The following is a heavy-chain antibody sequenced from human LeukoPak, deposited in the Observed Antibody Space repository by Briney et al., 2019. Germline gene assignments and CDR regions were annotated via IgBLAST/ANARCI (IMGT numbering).Heavy chain of an antibody. CDR3: AREIVAAIGFDY. J-gene: IGHJ4*02. CDR2: ISYDGSNE. V-gene: IGHV3-30*04. Sequence: PGGSLRLSCAASEFTFSSYAMHWVRQAPGTGLEWVAVISYDGSNEYYADSVKGRFTISRDNSRNTLYLQMNSLRADDTAIYYCAREIVAAIGFDYWGQGTLVTVSS. D-gene: IGHD5-12*01. CDR1: EFTFSSYA.